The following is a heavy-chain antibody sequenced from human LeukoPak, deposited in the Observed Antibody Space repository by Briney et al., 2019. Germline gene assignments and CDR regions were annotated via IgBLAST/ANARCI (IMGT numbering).Heavy chain of an antibody. CDR2: IYYSGVT. J-gene: IGHJ4*02. D-gene: IGHD2-21*02. CDR3: ARRSFCAGDCLCLDY. V-gene: IGHV4-39*01. CDR1: GDSLTSNNYF. Sequence: SETLSLTCILSGDSLTSNNYFWGWFRQPPGKGLEWLASIYYSGVTYYGPSFKSRLTISLDTSNNQFSLRLDSVTAADTALYYCARRSFCAGDCLCLDYWGQGILVTVSS.